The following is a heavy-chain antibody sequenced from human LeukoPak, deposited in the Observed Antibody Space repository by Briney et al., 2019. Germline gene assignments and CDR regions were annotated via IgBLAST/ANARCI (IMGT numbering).Heavy chain of an antibody. Sequence: SETLSLTCTGSGGSISNYWWSWVRQPPGKGLEGIGYVFDSGGNNYNPSLKSRLTISLDTSKKQFSLKLSSLTAADTAVYYCARGYSSSWNYFDYWGQGTLVTVSS. V-gene: IGHV4-59*01. CDR2: VFDSGGN. CDR3: ARGYSSSWNYFDY. J-gene: IGHJ4*02. CDR1: GGSISNYW. D-gene: IGHD6-13*01.